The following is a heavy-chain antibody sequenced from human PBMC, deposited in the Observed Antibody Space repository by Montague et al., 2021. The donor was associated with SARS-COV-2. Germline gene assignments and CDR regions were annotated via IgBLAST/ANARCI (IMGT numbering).Heavy chain of an antibody. D-gene: IGHD6-13*01. CDR3: ARAGQQLARYYYYGMDV. J-gene: IGHJ6*02. CDR1: GGSISSYY. CDR2: IYYSVST. Sequence: SETLSLTCTVSGGSISSYYWSWIRQPPGKGLEWIGYIYYSVSTNYNPSLKSRVTISVDTSKNQFSLKLSSVTAADTAVYYCARAGQQLARYYYYGMDVWGQGTTVTVSS. V-gene: IGHV4-59*01.